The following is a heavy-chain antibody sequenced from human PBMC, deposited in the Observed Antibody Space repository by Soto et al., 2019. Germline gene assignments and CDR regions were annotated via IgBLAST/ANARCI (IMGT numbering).Heavy chain of an antibody. J-gene: IGHJ6*02. CDR1: GGSFSGYY. V-gene: IGHV4-34*01. D-gene: IGHD3-9*01. Sequence: PSETMSLTCAVYGGSFSGYYWSWIRQPPGKGLEWIGEINHSGSTNYNPSLKSRVTISVDTSKNQFSLKLSSVTAADTAVYYCARGGSYYDILTGLNVYYGMDVWGQGTTVTVS. CDR2: INHSGST. CDR3: ARGGSYYDILTGLNVYYGMDV.